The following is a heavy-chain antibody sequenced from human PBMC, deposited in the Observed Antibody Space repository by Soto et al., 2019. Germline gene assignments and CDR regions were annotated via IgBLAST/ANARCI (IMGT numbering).Heavy chain of an antibody. J-gene: IGHJ3*02. CDR2: IWYDGSNK. Sequence: QVQLVESGGGVVQPGRSLRLSCAASGFTFSSYGMHWVRQAPGKGLEWVAVIWYDGSNKYYADSVKGRFTISRDNSKNTLYLQRNSRRAEDTAVYYCAREGHDYDFGSGFAFDIWGQGTMVTVAS. CDR3: AREGHDYDFGSGFAFDI. CDR1: GFTFSSYG. V-gene: IGHV3-33*01. D-gene: IGHD3-3*01.